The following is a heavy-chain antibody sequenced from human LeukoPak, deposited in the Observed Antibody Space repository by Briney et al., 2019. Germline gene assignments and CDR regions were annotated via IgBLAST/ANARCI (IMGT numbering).Heavy chain of an antibody. CDR1: GYTFTGYY. V-gene: IGHV1-2*02. D-gene: IGHD3-22*01. Sequence: ASVKVSCKASGYTFTGYYMHWVRQAPGQGLEWMGWINPNSGGTNYAQKFQGRVTMTRDTSISTAYMEPSRLRSDDTAVYYCARVHSITMIVFHQDDAFDIWGQGTMVTVSS. CDR3: ARVHSITMIVFHQDDAFDI. J-gene: IGHJ3*02. CDR2: INPNSGGT.